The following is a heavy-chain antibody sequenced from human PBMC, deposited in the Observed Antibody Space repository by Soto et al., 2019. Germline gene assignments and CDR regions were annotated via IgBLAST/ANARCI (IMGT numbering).Heavy chain of an antibody. CDR1: GGSMTTNSYY. V-gene: IGHV4-39*01. J-gene: IGHJ4*02. CDR2: IYNIGTS. Sequence: PSETLSLTCTVSGGSMTTNSYYWTWVRQPPGEGLEWIGSIYNIGTSYSNPSLKSRLTISVDAPKNQFSLKLKSVTAADTAVYYCAAPLDGYGVNSFVWGRGILVTVSS. D-gene: IGHD4-17*01. CDR3: AAPLDGYGVNSFV.